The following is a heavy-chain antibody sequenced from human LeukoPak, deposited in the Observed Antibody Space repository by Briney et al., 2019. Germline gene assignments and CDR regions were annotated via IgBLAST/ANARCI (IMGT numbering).Heavy chain of an antibody. CDR2: ITWNSGSI. Sequence: PGGSLRLSCAASGFTFDDYAMHWVRQAPGKGLEWVSGITWNSGSIGYADSVRGRFTISRDNAKNSLYLQMNSLRAEDTALYYCAKDRKHPATAGAHWGQGTLVTVSS. D-gene: IGHD6-13*01. J-gene: IGHJ4*02. V-gene: IGHV3-9*01. CDR1: GFTFDDYA. CDR3: AKDRKHPATAGAH.